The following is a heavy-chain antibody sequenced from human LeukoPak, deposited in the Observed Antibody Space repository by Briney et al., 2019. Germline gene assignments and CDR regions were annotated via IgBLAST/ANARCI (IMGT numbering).Heavy chain of an antibody. Sequence: ASVKVSCKASGYTFTSYYMHWVRQAPGQGLEWMGIINPSGGSTSYAQKFQGRVTMTRDMSTSTAYMELSSLRSEDTAVYYCARDGVYCSGGSCYYVGLGPKYYMDVWGKGTTVTVSS. J-gene: IGHJ6*03. D-gene: IGHD2-15*01. V-gene: IGHV1-46*01. CDR2: INPSGGST. CDR3: ARDGVYCSGGSCYYVGLGPKYYMDV. CDR1: GYTFTSYY.